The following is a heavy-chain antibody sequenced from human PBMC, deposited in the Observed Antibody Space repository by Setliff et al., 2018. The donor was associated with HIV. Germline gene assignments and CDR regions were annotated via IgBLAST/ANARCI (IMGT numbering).Heavy chain of an antibody. J-gene: IGHJ4*02. CDR1: GVPFSDYY. Sequence: PSETLSLTCGLNGVPFSDYYWNWIRQSPGKGLEWIVEVNHNGNINYNPSLQSRVTVSVGTSKPQFSLKMNSVTAADTAVYSCARHWGSNWFLYYFDYWGQGTLVTVSS. CDR2: VNHNGNI. CDR3: ARHWGSNWFLYYFDY. D-gene: IGHD6-13*01. V-gene: IGHV4-34*01.